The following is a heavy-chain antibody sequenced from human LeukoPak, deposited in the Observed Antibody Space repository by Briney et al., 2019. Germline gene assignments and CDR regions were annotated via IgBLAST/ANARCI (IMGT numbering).Heavy chain of an antibody. CDR1: GFSFDDYG. D-gene: IGHD6-13*01. V-gene: IGHV3-20*04. CDR3: ARDAVLGNIAAAGYFDY. J-gene: IGHJ4*02. CDR2: INWNGGST. Sequence: GGSLRLSCAASGFSFDDYGMSWVRQAPGKGLEWVSGINWNGGSTGYADSVKGRFTISRDNAKNSLYLQMNSLRAEDTALYYCARDAVLGNIAAAGYFDYWGQGTLVTVSS.